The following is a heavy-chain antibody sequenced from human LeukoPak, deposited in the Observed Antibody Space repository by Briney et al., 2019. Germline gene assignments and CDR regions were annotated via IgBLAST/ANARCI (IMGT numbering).Heavy chain of an antibody. D-gene: IGHD4-17*01. V-gene: IGHV4-39*01. CDR2: IYNGAST. CDR1: GGSISSGTYY. Sequence: SETLSLTCAVSGGSISSGTYYWAWIRQSPGKGLEWIGSIYNGASTYYNPSFKSRVTLSVDTSRNQFSLNLRPVTAADTGMYYCATNKTMVTTAGLFDPWGQGTLVIVSS. CDR3: ATNKTMVTTAGLFDP. J-gene: IGHJ5*02.